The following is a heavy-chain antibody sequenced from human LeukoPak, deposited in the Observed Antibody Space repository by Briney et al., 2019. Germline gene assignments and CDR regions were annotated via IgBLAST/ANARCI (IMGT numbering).Heavy chain of an antibody. CDR1: GVTLRSNW. Sequence: PGGSLRLSCAASGVTLRSNWMHWVRQAPGEGRGWVSRIRPDGSGSNYADSVKGRFTISRDNAKNTLYLQMNGLRAEDTAIYYCTRGRSGANPNALDIWGQGTMVTVSS. D-gene: IGHD3-10*01. CDR2: IRPDGSGS. CDR3: TRGRSGANPNALDI. J-gene: IGHJ3*02. V-gene: IGHV3-74*01.